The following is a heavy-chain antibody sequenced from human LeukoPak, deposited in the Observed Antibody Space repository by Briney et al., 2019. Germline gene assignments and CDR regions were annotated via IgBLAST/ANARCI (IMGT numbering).Heavy chain of an antibody. V-gene: IGHV3-48*03. J-gene: IGHJ4*02. CDR3: ARNFGGSSDY. D-gene: IGHD3-3*01. CDR2: ISISGSTI. CDR1: GFTFSSFE. Sequence: GGSLRLSCAASGFTFSSFEMIWVRQAPGKGLEWVSYISISGSTINYADSVKGRFTISRDNAKNTLYLQMNSLRVEDTAVYFCARNFGGSSDYWGQGTLVTVSS.